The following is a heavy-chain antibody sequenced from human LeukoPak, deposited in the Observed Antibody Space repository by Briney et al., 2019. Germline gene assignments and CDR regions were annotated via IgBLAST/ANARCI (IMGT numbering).Heavy chain of an antibody. J-gene: IGHJ4*02. V-gene: IGHV1-8*01. Sequence: GASVTVSCKASVYTFTNYDIDWVRQATGQGLEWMGWMNPNSGNTGYAQKFQGRVTMTRNTSISTAYMELSSLRSEDTAVYYCARIVTTGVRDYWGQGTLVTVSS. CDR1: VYTFTNYD. CDR2: MNPNSGNT. D-gene: IGHD4-23*01. CDR3: ARIVTTGVRDY.